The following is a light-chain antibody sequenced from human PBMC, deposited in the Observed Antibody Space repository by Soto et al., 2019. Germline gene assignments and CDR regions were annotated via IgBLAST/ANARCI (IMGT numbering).Light chain of an antibody. CDR2: DVS. Sequence: QSVLTQPASVSGSPGQSITISCTGTSSDVGGYNSVSWYQQHPGKAPKLMIHDVSNRASGFFSRFSGSKSDNTPSLTIFGLQAEDEADYYCSSYSPSTTYVFGTGTKVTVL. CDR1: SSDVGGYNS. J-gene: IGLJ1*01. CDR3: SSYSPSTTYV. V-gene: IGLV2-14*01.